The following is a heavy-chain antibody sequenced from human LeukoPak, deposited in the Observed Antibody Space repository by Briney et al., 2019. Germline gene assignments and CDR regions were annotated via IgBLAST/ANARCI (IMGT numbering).Heavy chain of an antibody. V-gene: IGHV3-23*01. J-gene: IGHJ4*02. CDR2: ITSCGERK. CDR3: ENDRLNYYGSNGHCCRRYCDY. Sequence: GGSLRLSRAASGFTLSLHAMSWVRQAPAKGLQWVSSITSCGERKYHADSAKGRFTISRDNSEHMLYLQMNTQIFEDTPVYFCENDRLNYYGSNGHCCRRYCDYWGQGTLVTVSS. CDR1: GFTLSLHA. D-gene: IGHD2-21*01.